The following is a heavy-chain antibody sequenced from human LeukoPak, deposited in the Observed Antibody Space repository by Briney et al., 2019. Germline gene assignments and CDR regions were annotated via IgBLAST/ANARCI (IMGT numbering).Heavy chain of an antibody. CDR3: AKDKEEGGYDAFDI. D-gene: IGHD5-12*01. Sequence: GGSLRLSCAASGFTFSSYSMNWVRQAPGKGLEWVSSISSSSSYIYYADSVKGRFTISRDNAKNSLYLQMNSLRAEDTAVYYCAKDKEEGGYDAFDIWGQGTMVTVSS. CDR2: ISSSSSYI. V-gene: IGHV3-21*01. CDR1: GFTFSSYS. J-gene: IGHJ3*02.